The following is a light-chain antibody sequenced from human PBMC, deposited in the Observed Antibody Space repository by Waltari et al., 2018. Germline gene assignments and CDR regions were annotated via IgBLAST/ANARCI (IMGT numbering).Light chain of an antibody. CDR1: HSNLGAGYD. CDR3: QSYDRSLSGWE. Sequence: QSVLPQPPSVSGAPGQRVIISCPGSHSNLGAGYDVHLYKQVPGAAPQPSIYGNDNRPSGVPDRFSGSKSDTSASLAITGLQAEDEADYYCQSYDRSLSGWEFGGGTKLTV. V-gene: IGLV1-40*01. J-gene: IGLJ2*01. CDR2: GND.